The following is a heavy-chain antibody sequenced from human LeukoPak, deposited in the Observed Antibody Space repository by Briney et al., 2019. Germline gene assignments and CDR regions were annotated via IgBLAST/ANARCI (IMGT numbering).Heavy chain of an antibody. Sequence: ASVTVSFKASGCTFINYPIIWVRQAPGRGLEWLGGIIPIYGTANYAQMFQGRITLTSHESTATAYMELSSLTSDDTAMYFCATHTGGYNYWWFDIWGQGTLVTVSS. CDR1: GCTFINYP. CDR3: ATHTGGYNYWWFDI. J-gene: IGHJ5*02. D-gene: IGHD5-24*01. V-gene: IGHV1-69*13. CDR2: IIPIYGTA.